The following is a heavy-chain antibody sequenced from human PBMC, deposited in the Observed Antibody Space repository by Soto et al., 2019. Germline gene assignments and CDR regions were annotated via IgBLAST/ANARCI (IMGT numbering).Heavy chain of an antibody. Sequence: SETLSLTCTVSGGSISSYYWSWIRQPPGKGLEWIGYIYYSGSTNYNPSLKSRVTISVDTSKNQFSLKLSSVTAADTAVYYCARDVWNHDSWIGSAADAFDIWGQGTMVTVSS. D-gene: IGHD3-3*01. CDR1: GGSISSYY. V-gene: IGHV4-59*01. CDR3: ARDVWNHDSWIGSAADAFDI. J-gene: IGHJ3*02. CDR2: IYYSGST.